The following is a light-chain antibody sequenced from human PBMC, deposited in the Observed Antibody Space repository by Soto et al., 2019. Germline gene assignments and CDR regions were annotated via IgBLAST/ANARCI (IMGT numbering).Light chain of an antibody. CDR2: DAS. Sequence: EIVLTQSPATLSLSPGERATLSCRASQSVSSNLAWYQQKPGQAPRLLIYDASTRATGIPARISGSGSGTEFTLTINSLQSEDFAVYYCQQYTHWRTFGQGTKVDIK. CDR3: QQYTHWRT. J-gene: IGKJ1*01. CDR1: QSVSSN. V-gene: IGKV3-15*01.